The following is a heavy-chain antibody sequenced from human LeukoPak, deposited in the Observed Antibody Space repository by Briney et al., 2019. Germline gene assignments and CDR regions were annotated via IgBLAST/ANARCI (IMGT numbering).Heavy chain of an antibody. V-gene: IGHV4-30-4*01. CDR2: IYYSGST. CDR3: ARAGHQLDPSSTGFDY. D-gene: IGHD6-13*01. CDR1: GVSISSGDYY. J-gene: IGHJ4*02. Sequence: PSQTLSLTCTVSGVSISSGDYYWSWIRQPPGKGLEWIGYIYYSGSTYYNPSLKSRVTISVDTSKNQFSLKLSSVTAADTAVYYCARAGHQLDPSSTGFDYWGQGTLVTVSS.